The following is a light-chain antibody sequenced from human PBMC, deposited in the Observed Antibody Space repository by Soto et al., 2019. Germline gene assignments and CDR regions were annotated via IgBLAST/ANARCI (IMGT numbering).Light chain of an antibody. CDR2: AAS. Sequence: AIQMTQSPSSITRSXGAGVPIAXXASQDVGKWLAWYQQKPGKAPKLLIYAASTLQSGVPSRFSGSGSGTDFTLTISCLQSEDFATYYCQQYYSYPRTFGQGTKVDIK. J-gene: IGKJ1*01. CDR1: QDVGKW. CDR3: QQYYSYPRT. V-gene: IGKV1-8*01.